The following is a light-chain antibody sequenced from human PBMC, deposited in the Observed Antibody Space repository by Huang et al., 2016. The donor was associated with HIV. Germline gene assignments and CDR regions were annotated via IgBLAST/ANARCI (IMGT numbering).Light chain of an antibody. J-gene: IGKJ2*01. Sequence: DIQMTQSPSSLSTFIGDKVTITCQASQDIGNYLNWYQQRPGKAPKLLIYDASSFETGVTSRFSGGGSGTTFTFTITNLRPEDVATYYCQQYDGLPYTFGQGTLIEI. CDR1: QDIGNY. V-gene: IGKV1-33*01. CDR2: DAS. CDR3: QQYDGLPYT.